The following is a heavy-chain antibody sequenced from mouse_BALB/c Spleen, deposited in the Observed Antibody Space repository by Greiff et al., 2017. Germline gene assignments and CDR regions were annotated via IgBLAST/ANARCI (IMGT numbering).Heavy chain of an antibody. CDR1: GYTFTSYW. V-gene: IGHV1S81*02. D-gene: IGHD1-1*01. J-gene: IGHJ4*01. CDR2: INPSNGRT. Sequence: QVQLQQPGAELVKPGASVKLSCKASGYTFTSYWMHWVKQRPGQGLEWIGEINPSNGRTNYNEKFKSKATLTVDKSSSTAYMQLSSLTSEDSAVYYCARLYYGSSNYAMDYWGQGTSGTVST. CDR3: ARLYYGSSNYAMDY.